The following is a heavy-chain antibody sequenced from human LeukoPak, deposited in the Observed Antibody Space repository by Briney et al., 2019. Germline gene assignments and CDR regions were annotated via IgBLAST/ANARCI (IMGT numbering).Heavy chain of an antibody. V-gene: IGHV3-23*01. CDR3: AKDIVGGVSYNWFDP. Sequence: GGSLRLSCAASGFTFSSYAMSWVRQAPGKGLEGVSAISGSGGSTYYADSVKGRFTISRDNSKNTLYLQMNSLRAEDTAVYYCAKDIVGGVSYNWFDPWGQGTLVTVSS. J-gene: IGHJ5*02. CDR1: GFTFSSYA. CDR2: ISGSGGST. D-gene: IGHD3-16*01.